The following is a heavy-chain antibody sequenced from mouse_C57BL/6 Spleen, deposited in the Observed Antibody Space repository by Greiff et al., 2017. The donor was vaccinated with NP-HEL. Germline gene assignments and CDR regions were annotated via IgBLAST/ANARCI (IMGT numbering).Heavy chain of an antibody. D-gene: IGHD2-5*01. J-gene: IGHJ4*01. CDR2: IHPNSGST. V-gene: IGHV1-64*01. Sequence: QVQLQQPGAELVKPGASVKLSCKASGYTFTSYWMHWVKQRPGQGLEWIGMIHPNSGSTNYNEKFKSKATLTVDKSSSTAYMQLSSLTSEDSAVYYCARCGGSNYEDYAMDYWGQGTSVTVSS. CDR3: ARCGGSNYEDYAMDY. CDR1: GYTFTSYW.